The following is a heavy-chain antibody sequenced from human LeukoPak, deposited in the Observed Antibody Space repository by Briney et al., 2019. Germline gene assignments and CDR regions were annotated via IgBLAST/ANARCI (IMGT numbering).Heavy chain of an antibody. D-gene: IGHD3-22*01. CDR3: AKEDYYDSSGHYFDY. J-gene: IGHJ4*02. CDR1: GFTLRSSA. Sequence: GGSLRLSCAASGFTLRSSAMSWVRQAPGKGLEWVSAISGDGGTISYAASVRGRFTISRDNAKNTLFLQMSSLRAGDTALYYCAKEDYYDSSGHYFDYWGQGTLVTVSS. V-gene: IGHV3-23*01. CDR2: ISGDGGTI.